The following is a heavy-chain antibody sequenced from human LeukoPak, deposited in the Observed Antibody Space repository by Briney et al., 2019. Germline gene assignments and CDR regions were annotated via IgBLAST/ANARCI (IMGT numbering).Heavy chain of an antibody. Sequence: GGSLRLSCAASGFTFSSYAMSWVRQAPGKGLEWVANENQDGSEIYYVDSVKGRFIMSRDNTKNSFYLQMSSLRVEDTAVYYCARGRDVDSWGQGTLVTVSS. CDR1: GFTFSSYA. CDR2: ENQDGSEI. V-gene: IGHV3-7*03. J-gene: IGHJ5*01. CDR3: ARGRDVDS.